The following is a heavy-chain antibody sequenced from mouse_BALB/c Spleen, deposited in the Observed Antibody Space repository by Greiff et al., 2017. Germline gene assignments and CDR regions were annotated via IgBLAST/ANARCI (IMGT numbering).Heavy chain of an antibody. CDR1: GFTFTDYY. V-gene: IGHV7-3*02. CDR3: ARGPYDGYYFDY. J-gene: IGHJ2*01. Sequence: EVKLMESGGGLVQPGGSLRLSCATSGFTFTDYYMSWVRQPPGKALEWLGFIRNKANGYTTEYSASVKGRFTISRDNSQSILYLQMNTLRAEDSATYYCARGPYDGYYFDYWGQGTTLTVSS. D-gene: IGHD2-3*01. CDR2: IRNKANGYTT.